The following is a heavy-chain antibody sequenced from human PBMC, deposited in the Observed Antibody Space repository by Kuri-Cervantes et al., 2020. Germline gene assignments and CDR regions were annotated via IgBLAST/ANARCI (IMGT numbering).Heavy chain of an antibody. CDR2: INPNSGGT. CDR1: GYTFTGYY. Sequence: ASVKVSCKASGYTFTGYYMHWVRQAPGQGLEWMGWINPNSGGTNYAQKFQGWVTMTRDTSISTAYMELSRLRSDDTAVYYCARNGVQWQRTWFDPWGQGTLVTDSS. D-gene: IGHD1-26*01. CDR3: ARNGVQWQRTWFDP. J-gene: IGHJ5*02. V-gene: IGHV1-2*04.